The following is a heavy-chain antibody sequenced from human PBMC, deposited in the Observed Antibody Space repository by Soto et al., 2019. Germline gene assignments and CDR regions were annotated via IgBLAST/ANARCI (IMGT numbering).Heavy chain of an antibody. D-gene: IGHD5-12*01. CDR3: AGGRRAGYNFPYYYGMHV. V-gene: IGHV1-69*06. J-gene: IGHJ6*02. CDR2: LIPINGTA. CDR1: GGTFSNST. Sequence: QVQLVQSGAAVKRPGSSVQFSCKASGGTFSNSTISWVRQAPGQGLEWMGGLIPINGTALYAQKFQGRVTMTADKPTSTAYMELSSLGSEGTAVYCCAGGRRAGYNFPYYYGMHVWGQGTTVTVSS.